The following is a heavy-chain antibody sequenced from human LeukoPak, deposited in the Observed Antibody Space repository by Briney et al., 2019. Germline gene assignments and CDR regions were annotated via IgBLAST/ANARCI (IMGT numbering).Heavy chain of an antibody. Sequence: GGSLRLSCAASGFTFSSYGMHWVRQAPGKGLEWVAVIWYDGSNKYYADSVKGRFTISRDNSKNTLYLQMNSLGAEDTAVYYCARASKYYDILTGYFAVWGQGTLVTVSS. V-gene: IGHV3-33*01. D-gene: IGHD3-9*01. CDR1: GFTFSSYG. CDR2: IWYDGSNK. CDR3: ARASKYYDILTGYFAV. J-gene: IGHJ4*02.